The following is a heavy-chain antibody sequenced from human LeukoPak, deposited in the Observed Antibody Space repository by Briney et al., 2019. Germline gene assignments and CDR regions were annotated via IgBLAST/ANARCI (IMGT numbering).Heavy chain of an antibody. V-gene: IGHV5-51*01. CDR1: GYSFSNYW. CDR3: ARLPDSGSYFGVRAYYFDY. CDR2: IYPGDSDA. Sequence: GESLKISCKGSGYSFSNYWIGWGGRLAGEGLEGMGFIYPGDSDATYSAAFLGRVTISADKSISTAYLQWSSLKASDTAMYYCARLPDSGSYFGVRAYYFDYWGQGTLVTVSS. J-gene: IGHJ4*02. D-gene: IGHD1-26*01.